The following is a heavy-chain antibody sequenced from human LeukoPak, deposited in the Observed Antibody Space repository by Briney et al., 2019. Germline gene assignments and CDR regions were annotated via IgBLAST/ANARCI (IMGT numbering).Heavy chain of an antibody. CDR2: IYAGGAT. V-gene: IGHV3-53*01. Sequence: GVSLRLSCSASGFTVRSNYMSWVRQAPGKGLEWVSVIYAGGATAYADSVKGRFIISRDNSKNTLYLQMNSLRAEDTALYYCAREGGDSMIQGVIADWGQGTLVTVSS. CDR3: AREGGDSMIQGVIAD. CDR1: GFTVRSNY. D-gene: IGHD3-10*01. J-gene: IGHJ4*02.